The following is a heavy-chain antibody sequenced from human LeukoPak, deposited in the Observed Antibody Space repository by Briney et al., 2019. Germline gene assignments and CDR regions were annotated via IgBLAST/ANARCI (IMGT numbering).Heavy chain of an antibody. CDR2: IYYSGST. CDR1: AVSISSYY. D-gene: IGHD5-24*01. CDR3: ARQRGYKSKSFDY. J-gene: IGHJ4*02. V-gene: IGHV4-59*01. Sequence: SETLSLTCTVSAVSISSYYWSWIRQPPGKGLEWIGYIYYSGSTNYNPSLKSRVTISVDTSKNQFSLKLSSVTAADTAVYYCARQRGYKSKSFDYWGQGTLVTVSS.